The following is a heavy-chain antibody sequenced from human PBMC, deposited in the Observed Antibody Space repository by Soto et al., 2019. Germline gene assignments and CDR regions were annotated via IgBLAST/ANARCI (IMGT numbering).Heavy chain of an antibody. D-gene: IGHD6-19*01. CDR3: ARDSDGISSGWDGGVDV. CDR2: IWHDGNRR. CDR1: GFSFNYYG. J-gene: IGHJ6*02. Sequence: QVQLVESGGGVVQPGTSLILSCTASGFSFNYYGMHWVRQAPGKGLEWLGLIWHDGNRREYADSVKDRFTMSRDNSENTLDMQMSSLRAEDTALYYCARDSDGISSGWDGGVDVWGQGIAVTVSS. V-gene: IGHV3-33*01.